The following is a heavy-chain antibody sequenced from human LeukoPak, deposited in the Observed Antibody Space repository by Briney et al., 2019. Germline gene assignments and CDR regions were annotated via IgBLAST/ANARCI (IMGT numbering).Heavy chain of an antibody. CDR3: ARALYSSSWYGSNYYYYMDV. CDR1: GFTVSSNY. V-gene: IGHV3-53*01. Sequence: GGSLRLSCAASGFTVSSNYMSWVRQAPGKGLEWVSVIYSGGSTYYADSVKGRFTISRDNSKNTLYLQMNSLRAEDTAVYYCARALYSSSWYGSNYYYYMDVWGKGTTVTVSS. J-gene: IGHJ6*03. D-gene: IGHD6-13*01. CDR2: IYSGGST.